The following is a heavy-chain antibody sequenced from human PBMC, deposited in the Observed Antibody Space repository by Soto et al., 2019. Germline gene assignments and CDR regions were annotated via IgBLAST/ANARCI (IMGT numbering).Heavy chain of an antibody. CDR1: GGSISSYY. CDR3: AKVPFARPGIAARPFGMDV. V-gene: IGHV4-59*12. J-gene: IGHJ6*02. D-gene: IGHD6-6*01. Sequence: SETLSLTCTVSGGSISSYYWSWIRQPPGKGLEWIGYIYYSGSTNYNPSLKSRVTISVDTSKNQFSLRAEDTAVYYCAKVPFARPGIAARPFGMDVWGQGTTVTVSS. CDR2: IYYSGST.